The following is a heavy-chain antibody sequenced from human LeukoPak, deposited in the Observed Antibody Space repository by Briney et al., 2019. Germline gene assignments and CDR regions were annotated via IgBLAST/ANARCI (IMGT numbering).Heavy chain of an antibody. D-gene: IGHD2-2*01. CDR3: ARDPQHQLLSRHYYYGMDV. Sequence: GGSLRLSCAASGFTFSSQWMSWVRQAPGKGLEWVSSISSSSSYIYYADSVKGRFTISRDNAKNSLYLQMNSLRAEDTAVYYCARDPQHQLLSRHYYYGMDVWGQGTTVTVSS. V-gene: IGHV3-21*01. CDR2: ISSSSSYI. J-gene: IGHJ6*02. CDR1: GFTFSSQW.